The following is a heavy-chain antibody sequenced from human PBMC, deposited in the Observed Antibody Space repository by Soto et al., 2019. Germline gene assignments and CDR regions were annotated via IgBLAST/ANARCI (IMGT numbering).Heavy chain of an antibody. CDR1: GDSINDKN. V-gene: IGHV4-59*01. CDR2: IYYSGST. D-gene: IGHD3-10*01. J-gene: IGHJ3*02. CDR3: ARRYGSAFDI. Sequence: SETLSLTCSVSGDSINDKNWWTWLRQPPGKRLEWIGYIYYSGSTNYNPSLKSRVTISVDTSKNQFSLKLSSVTAADTAVYYCARRYGSAFDIWGQGTMVTVSS.